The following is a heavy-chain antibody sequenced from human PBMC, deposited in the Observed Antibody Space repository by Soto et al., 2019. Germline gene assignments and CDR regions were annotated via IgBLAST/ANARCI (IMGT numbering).Heavy chain of an antibody. CDR3: AKLEWLEFGGDY. D-gene: IGHD6-19*01. Sequence: EVHLLESGGGVVQPGKSLKISCAVSGLENNDYPMTWVRQPPGQGLEWVSGISASGEKPYYADSVKGRFTISRDNSKNTLSLQMNSLRVEDTGIYYCAKLEWLEFGGDYWGQGTLVTVSS. J-gene: IGHJ4*02. CDR2: ISASGEKP. V-gene: IGHV3-23*01. CDR1: GLENNDYP.